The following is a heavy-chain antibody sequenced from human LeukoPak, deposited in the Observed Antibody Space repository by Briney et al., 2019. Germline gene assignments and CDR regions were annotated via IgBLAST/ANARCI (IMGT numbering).Heavy chain of an antibody. CDR1: GFTFSDYY. D-gene: IGHD5-18*01. J-gene: IGHJ4*02. V-gene: IGHV3-11*01. CDR2: ISSSGSTI. CDR3: ARTIQLFLFDY. Sequence: GGSLRLSCAASGFTFSDYYMSWIRQASGKGLEWVSYISSSGSTIYYADSVKGRFTISRDNAKNSLYLQMNSLRAEDTAVYYCARTIQLFLFDYWGQGTLVTVSS.